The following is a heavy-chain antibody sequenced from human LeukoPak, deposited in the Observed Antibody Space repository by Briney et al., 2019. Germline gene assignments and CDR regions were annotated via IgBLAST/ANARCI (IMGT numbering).Heavy chain of an antibody. CDR2: IYTGGST. Sequence: SETLSLTCTVSGNSFGDYYWSWIRQPAGKGLEWIGRIYTGGSTTYNPSLKSRVTMSVDTSKNQFSLKLSSVTAADTAVYYCARGWKVWFGHYYFDYWGQGTLVTVSS. CDR3: ARGWKVWFGHYYFDY. V-gene: IGHV4-4*07. J-gene: IGHJ4*02. CDR1: GNSFGDYY. D-gene: IGHD3-10*01.